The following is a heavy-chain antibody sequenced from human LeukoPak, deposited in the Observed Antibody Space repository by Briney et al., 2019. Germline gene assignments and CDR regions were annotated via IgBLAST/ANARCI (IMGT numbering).Heavy chain of an antibody. J-gene: IGHJ4*02. Sequence: ASVKVSCKASGYTFTGYYMHWVRQAPGQGLEWMGWINPNSGGINYAQKFQGRVTMTRDTSISTAYMELSRLRSDDTAVYYCASFVNPNYYYGSGSYVAYWGQGTLVTVSS. CDR2: INPNSGGI. CDR3: ASFVNPNYYYGSGSYVAY. D-gene: IGHD3-10*01. CDR1: GYTFTGYY. V-gene: IGHV1-2*02.